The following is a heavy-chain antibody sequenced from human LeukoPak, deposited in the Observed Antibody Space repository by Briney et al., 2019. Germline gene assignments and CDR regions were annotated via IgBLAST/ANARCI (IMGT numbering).Heavy chain of an antibody. Sequence: GGSLRLSCAASGFTFSSYGMHWVRQAPGKGLEWVAFIRYDGSNKYYADSVKGRFTISRDNAKNSLYLQMNSLRAEDTAVYYCARDFIRFGELARENDAFDIWGQGTMVTVSS. J-gene: IGHJ3*02. CDR1: GFTFSSYG. CDR3: ARDFIRFGELARENDAFDI. V-gene: IGHV3-30*02. CDR2: IRYDGSNK. D-gene: IGHD3-10*01.